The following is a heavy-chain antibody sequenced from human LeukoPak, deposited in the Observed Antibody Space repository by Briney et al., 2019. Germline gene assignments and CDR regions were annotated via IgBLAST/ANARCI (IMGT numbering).Heavy chain of an antibody. CDR2: ISSNGDNT. Sequence: GGSLRLSCSVSGFTFSTYVMHWVRQAPGKGLEYVSAISSNGDNTYYADSVKGRFAISRDNSKNTLYLQMSSLRADDTAVYYCVRGTGYWGQGTLVTVSS. CDR1: GFTFSTYV. V-gene: IGHV3-64D*06. CDR3: VRGTGY. J-gene: IGHJ4*02.